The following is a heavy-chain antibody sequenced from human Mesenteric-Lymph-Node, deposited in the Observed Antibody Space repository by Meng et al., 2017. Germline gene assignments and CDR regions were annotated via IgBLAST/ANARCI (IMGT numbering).Heavy chain of an antibody. CDR2: IYWDDDK. V-gene: IGHV2-5*02. Sequence: FNVSVPTRANPTQTLTLACTFSGFSLSTSGVGVGWIRQPPGKALEWLALIYWDDDKRYSPSLKSRLTITKDTSKNQVVLTMTNMDPVDTATYYCAHRPYCSGGSCTPFDYWGQGTLVTVSS. D-gene: IGHD2-15*01. J-gene: IGHJ4*02. CDR1: GFSLSTSGVG. CDR3: AHRPYCSGGSCTPFDY.